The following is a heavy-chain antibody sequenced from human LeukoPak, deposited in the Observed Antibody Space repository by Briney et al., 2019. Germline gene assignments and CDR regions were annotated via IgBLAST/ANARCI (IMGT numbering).Heavy chain of an antibody. CDR3: AKAADWLAADYIDY. V-gene: IGHV3-23*01. CDR2: MSGGGGST. CDR1: GFTFSSYA. Sequence: GGSLRLSCAASGFTFSSYAMSWVRQAPGKGLECVSAMSGGGGSTYYADPVKGRFTISRDNSKNTLDLQMSSLRVEDTAVYYCAKAADWLAADYIDYWGQGTLVTVSS. D-gene: IGHD3-9*01. J-gene: IGHJ4*02.